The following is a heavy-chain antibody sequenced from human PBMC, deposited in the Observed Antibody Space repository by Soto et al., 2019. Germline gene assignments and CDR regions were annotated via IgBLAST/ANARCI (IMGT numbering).Heavy chain of an antibody. D-gene: IGHD5-18*01. CDR3: ARVPGSYGLGVLT. J-gene: IGHJ5*02. CDR1: GGSISSYY. CDR2: IYYSGST. V-gene: IGHV4-59*01. Sequence: SETLSLTCTVSGGSISSYYWSWIRQPPGKGLEWIGYIYYSGSTNYNPSLKSRVTISVDTSKNQFSLKLSSVTAADTAVYYCARVPGSYGLGVLTWGQGTLVTVSS.